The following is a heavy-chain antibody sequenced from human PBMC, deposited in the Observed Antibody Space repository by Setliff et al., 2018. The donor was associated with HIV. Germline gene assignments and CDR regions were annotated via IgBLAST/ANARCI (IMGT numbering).Heavy chain of an antibody. CDR2: IIPIFGTT. V-gene: IGHV1-69*13. D-gene: IGHD3-22*01. Sequence: SVKVSCKASGGTFSSYPISWVRQAPGQGLEWMGGIIPIFGTTHYAQKFQGRVTVTADESTSTAYMQLSSLRSDDTAVYYCARGRTYDSSGYGDYYYYMDVWGKGTTVTVSS. J-gene: IGHJ6*03. CDR1: GGTFSSYP. CDR3: ARGRTYDSSGYGDYYYYMDV.